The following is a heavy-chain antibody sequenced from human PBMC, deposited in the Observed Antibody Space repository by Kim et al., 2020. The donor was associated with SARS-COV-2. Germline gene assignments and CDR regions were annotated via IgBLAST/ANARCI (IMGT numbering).Heavy chain of an antibody. CDR1: GYSFTSYW. CDR3: ARHSSYYYDSSGYYPVDY. V-gene: IGHV5-51*01. CDR2: IYPGDSDT. J-gene: IGHJ4*02. D-gene: IGHD3-22*01. Sequence: GESLKISCKGSGYSFTSYWIGWVRQMPGKGLEWMGIIYPGDSDTRYSPSFQGQVTISADKSISTAYLQWSSLKASDTAMYYCARHSSYYYDSSGYYPVDYWGQGTLVTVSS.